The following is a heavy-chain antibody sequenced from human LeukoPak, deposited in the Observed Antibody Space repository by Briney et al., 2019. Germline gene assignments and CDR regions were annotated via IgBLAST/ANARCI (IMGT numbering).Heavy chain of an antibody. Sequence: ASVKVSCKASGYTFTGYYMHCVRQAPGQGLEWMGWINPNSGGTNYAQKFQGRVAMTRDTSISTAYMELSRLRSDDTAVYYCARVVPRSEGYSGYDWQLDLSGYYFDYWGQGTLVTVSS. CDR1: GYTFTGYY. V-gene: IGHV1-2*02. J-gene: IGHJ4*02. D-gene: IGHD5-12*01. CDR3: ARVVPRSEGYSGYDWQLDLSGYYFDY. CDR2: INPNSGGT.